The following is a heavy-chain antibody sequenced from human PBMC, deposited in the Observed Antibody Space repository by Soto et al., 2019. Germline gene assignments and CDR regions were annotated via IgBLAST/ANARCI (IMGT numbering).Heavy chain of an antibody. CDR2: ISNDGTSK. J-gene: IGHJ5*02. CDR1: GFIFSNYA. V-gene: IGHV3-30-3*01. D-gene: IGHD3-10*01. CDR3: ARARLWFGELSSGCFDP. Sequence: QVQLVESGGGVVQPGRSLRLSCAASGFIFSNYAINWVRQAPGKGLEWVAVISNDGTSKYFADSVKGRFTISRDNSKNTLYLQMNNLGAEDTAVYYCARARLWFGELSSGCFDPWGQGTLVTVSS.